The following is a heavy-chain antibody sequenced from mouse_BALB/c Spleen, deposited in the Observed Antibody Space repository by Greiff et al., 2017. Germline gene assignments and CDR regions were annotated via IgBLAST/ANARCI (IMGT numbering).Heavy chain of an antibody. V-gene: IGHV1S56*01. D-gene: IGHD1-1*01. CDR2: IYPGNVNT. CDR1: GYTFTSYY. Sequence: VQLQESGPELVKPGASVRISCKASGYTFTSYYIHWVKQRPGQGLEWIGWIYPGNVNTKYNEKFKGKATLTADKSSSTAYMQLSSLTSEDSAVYFCARETTVVAKDWYFDVWGAGTTVTVSS. J-gene: IGHJ1*01. CDR3: ARETTVVAKDWYFDV.